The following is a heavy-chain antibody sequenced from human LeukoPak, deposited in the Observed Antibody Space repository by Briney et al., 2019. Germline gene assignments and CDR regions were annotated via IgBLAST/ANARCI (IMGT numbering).Heavy chain of an antibody. CDR3: AAVAGSGRVDLAC. Sequence: TGGSLRLSCAASGSTFNNNWMHWVRQAPGKGLLWVSRINSDGSSTTYADSVKGRFTISRDNAKSTLYLQMDSLRADDTAVYFCAAVAGSGRVDLACWGQGTLVTVSS. CDR1: GSTFNNNW. V-gene: IGHV3-74*01. D-gene: IGHD3-10*01. J-gene: IGHJ4*02. CDR2: INSDGSST.